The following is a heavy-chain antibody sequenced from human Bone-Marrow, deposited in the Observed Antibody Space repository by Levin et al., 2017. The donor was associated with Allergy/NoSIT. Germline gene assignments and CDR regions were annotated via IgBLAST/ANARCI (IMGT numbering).Heavy chain of an antibody. V-gene: IGHV3-23*01. D-gene: IGHD6-19*01. Sequence: SCAASGFSVSCCAMTWVRQAPGKGLEWVSTIDDSGTITYYPDSVKGRFTISRDNSKNTLSLQMNSVRADDTALYYCAKHRPGSGWSFEYWGQGALVTVSS. CDR3: AKHRPGSGWSFEY. J-gene: IGHJ4*02. CDR1: GFSVSCCA. CDR2: IDDSGTIT.